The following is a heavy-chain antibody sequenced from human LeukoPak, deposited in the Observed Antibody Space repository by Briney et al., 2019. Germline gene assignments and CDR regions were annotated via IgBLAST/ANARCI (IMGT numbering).Heavy chain of an antibody. CDR3: ARDKIVGPTTLDY. CDR1: GFTFSGYW. D-gene: IGHD1-26*01. J-gene: IGHJ4*02. V-gene: IGHV3-7*01. Sequence: GGSLRLSCAASGFTFSGYWMSWVRQTPEKGLEWVADIKQDGYEKYYVDSVKGRFTISRDNAKNSLYLQMNSLRADDTAVYYCARDKIVGPTTLDYWGQGTLVTVSS. CDR2: IKQDGYEK.